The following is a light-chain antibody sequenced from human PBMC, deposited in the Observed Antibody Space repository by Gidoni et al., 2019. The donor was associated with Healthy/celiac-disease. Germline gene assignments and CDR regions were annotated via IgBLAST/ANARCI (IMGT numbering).Light chain of an antibody. J-gene: IGKJ4*01. CDR1: QSISSR. V-gene: IGKV1-5*01. CDR3: QQYKSYLT. CDR2: DAS. Sequence: IQMTPSPSALSAAVGDRVTITCRASQSISSRLAWYQQKPGKSPKLLIYDASSLESGVPSRFSGSGSGTEFTLTISSLQPYDFATYYCQQYKSYLTFGGGTKVEIK.